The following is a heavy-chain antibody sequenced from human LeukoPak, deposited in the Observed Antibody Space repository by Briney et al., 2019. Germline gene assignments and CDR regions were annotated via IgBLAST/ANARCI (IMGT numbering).Heavy chain of an antibody. D-gene: IGHD1-1*01. CDR2: ISYDGSKK. CDR1: GFTFSSYS. J-gene: IGHJ4*02. Sequence: GGSLRLSCAASGFTFSSYSMNWVRQAPGKGLEWVAVISYDGSKKDYADSVKGRFTISRDNSKNTLYLQMNSLTGEDTAIYYCAKATGTLGNWGQGTLVTVSS. V-gene: IGHV3-30*18. CDR3: AKATGTLGN.